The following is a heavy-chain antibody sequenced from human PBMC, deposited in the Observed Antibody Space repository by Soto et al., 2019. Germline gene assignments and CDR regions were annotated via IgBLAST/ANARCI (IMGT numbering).Heavy chain of an antibody. J-gene: IGHJ4*02. CDR3: ARDGYDGSGSPYPAY. V-gene: IGHV4-59*01. Sequence: SETLSLTCSVSGGSMSEYSWSWIRQSPGKGLEWIGYIYYLGSTDYNPSLKSRVTISVDTSKRQFSLRLTSVTAADTAVYYCARDGYDGSGSPYPAYWGPGTQVTVSS. CDR2: IYYLGST. CDR1: GGSMSEYS. D-gene: IGHD3-10*01.